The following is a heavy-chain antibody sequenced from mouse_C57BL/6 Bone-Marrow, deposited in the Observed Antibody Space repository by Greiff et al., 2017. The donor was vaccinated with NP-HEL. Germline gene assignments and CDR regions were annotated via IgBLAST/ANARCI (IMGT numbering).Heavy chain of an antibody. J-gene: IGHJ1*03. D-gene: IGHD1-1*01. CDR2: ISDGGSYT. CDR3: AREPFYYFNWYSDV. V-gene: IGHV5-4*01. Sequence: EVMLVESGGGLVKPGGSLKLSCAASGFTFSSYAMSWVRQTPEKRLEWVATISDGGSYTYYPDNVKGRFTISRDNAKNNLYLQMSHLKSEDTAMYYCAREPFYYFNWYSDVWGTGTTVTVSS. CDR1: GFTFSSYA.